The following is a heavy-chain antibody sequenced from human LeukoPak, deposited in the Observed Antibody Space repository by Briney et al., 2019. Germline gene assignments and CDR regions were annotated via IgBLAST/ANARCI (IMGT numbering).Heavy chain of an antibody. CDR2: IFYSGST. CDR1: GGSISSSSYY. V-gene: IGHV4-39*01. Sequence: SETLSLTCTVSGGSISSSSYYWGWIRQPPGKGLEWIGSIFYSGSTYYNPSLKSRVTISVDTSKNQFSLKLSSVTAADTAVYYCARHKDYYYSYMDVWGKGTTVTISS. J-gene: IGHJ6*03. CDR3: ARHKDYYYSYMDV.